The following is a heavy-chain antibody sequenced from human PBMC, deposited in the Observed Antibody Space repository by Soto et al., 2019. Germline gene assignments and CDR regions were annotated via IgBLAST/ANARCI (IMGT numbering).Heavy chain of an antibody. CDR3: AKDLFWGQSDY. Sequence: SETLSLTCAVYGGSFSGYYWSWIRQPPGKGLEWIGEINHSGSTNYNPDYVQGRFTVSRDNAKNTLYLQMNSLRLDDTAVYYCAKDLFWGQSDYWGQGTLVTVSS. D-gene: IGHD3-16*01. CDR2: INHSGST. CDR1: GGSFSGYY. J-gene: IGHJ4*02. V-gene: IGHV4-34*01.